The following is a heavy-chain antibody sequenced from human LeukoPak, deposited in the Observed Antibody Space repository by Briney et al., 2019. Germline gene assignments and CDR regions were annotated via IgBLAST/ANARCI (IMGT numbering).Heavy chain of an antibody. Sequence: GGSLRLSCAASGFTFSNYTMHWVRQAPGTGLEWVSSISHSSSYIYYVDSVKGRFTISRDNAKNSLFLQMNSLRAEDTAMYYCARDYSSSWYYFDYWGQGTLVTVSS. V-gene: IGHV3-21*01. CDR1: GFTFSNYT. J-gene: IGHJ4*02. D-gene: IGHD6-13*01. CDR2: ISHSSSYI. CDR3: ARDYSSSWYYFDY.